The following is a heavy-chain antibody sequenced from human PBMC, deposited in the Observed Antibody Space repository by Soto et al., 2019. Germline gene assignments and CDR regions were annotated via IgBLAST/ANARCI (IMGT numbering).Heavy chain of an antibody. D-gene: IGHD6-19*01. CDR1: GFTFSSYE. J-gene: IGHJ6*02. V-gene: IGHV3-48*03. Sequence: GGSLRLSCAAPGFTFSSYEMSWVRQAPGKGLEWVSYISSIGTTIYYADSVKGRFTISRDNAKNSLYLQMNSLRAEDTAVYYCAKQLGLAGLNYYYYYGMDVWGQGTTVTVSS. CDR3: AKQLGLAGLNYYYYYGMDV. CDR2: ISSIGTTI.